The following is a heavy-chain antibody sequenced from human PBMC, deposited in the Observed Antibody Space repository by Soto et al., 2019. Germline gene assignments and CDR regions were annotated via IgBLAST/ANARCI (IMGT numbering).Heavy chain of an antibody. D-gene: IGHD3-9*01. J-gene: IGHJ4*02. CDR2: IYYSGST. Sequence: WTWIRQHPGKVLEWIGYIYYSGSTYYNPSLKSRVSISVDTSKNQFSLKLTSVTAADTAVYYCARATGFYGYYFDYWGQGTMVTVSS. CDR3: ARATGFYGYYFDY. V-gene: IGHV4-31*02.